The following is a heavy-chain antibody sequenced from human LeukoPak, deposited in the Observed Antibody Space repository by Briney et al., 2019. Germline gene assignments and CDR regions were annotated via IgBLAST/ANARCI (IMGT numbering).Heavy chain of an antibody. V-gene: IGHV3-7*01. D-gene: IGHD2-21*02. CDR3: ARTPYCGGDCYPYDAFDI. J-gene: IGHJ3*02. CDR2: IKQDGSEK. CDR1: GFTFSSYW. Sequence: PGGSLRLSCAASGFTFSSYWMSWVRQAPGKGLEWVANIKQDGSEKYYVDSVKGRFTISRDNAKNSLYLQMNSLRAEDTAVYYCARTPYCGGDCYPYDAFDIWGQGTMVTVSS.